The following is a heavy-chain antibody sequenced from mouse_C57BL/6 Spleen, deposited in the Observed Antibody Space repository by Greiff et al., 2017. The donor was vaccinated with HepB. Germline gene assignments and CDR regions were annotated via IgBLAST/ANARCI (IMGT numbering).Heavy chain of an antibody. CDR1: GYTFTSYW. J-gene: IGHJ2*01. CDR2: IYPGSGST. V-gene: IGHV1-55*01. CDR3: ARADDSSGYGYFDY. D-gene: IGHD3-2*02. Sequence: QVHVKQPGAELVKPGASVKMSCKASGYTFTSYWITWVKQRPGQGLEWIGDIYPGSGSTNYNEKFKSKATLTVDTSSSTAYMQLSSLTSEDSAVYYCARADDSSGYGYFDYWGQGTTLTVSS.